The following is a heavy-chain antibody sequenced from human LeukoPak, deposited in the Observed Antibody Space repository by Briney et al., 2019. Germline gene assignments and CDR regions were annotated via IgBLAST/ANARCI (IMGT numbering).Heavy chain of an antibody. CDR3: ARLSQVYYYGSGRPDNWFDP. J-gene: IGHJ5*02. Sequence: GGSLRLSCAASGFTFSSYEMNWVRQAPGKGLEWVSVIYSGGSTYYADSVKGRFTISRDNSKNTLYLQMNSLRAEDTAVYYCARLSQVYYYGSGRPDNWFDPWGQGTLVTVSS. CDR2: IYSGGST. D-gene: IGHD3-10*01. V-gene: IGHV3-53*01. CDR1: GFTFSSYE.